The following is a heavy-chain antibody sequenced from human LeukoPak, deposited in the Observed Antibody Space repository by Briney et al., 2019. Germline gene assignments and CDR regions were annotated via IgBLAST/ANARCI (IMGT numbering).Heavy chain of an antibody. CDR1: GGSFSGYY. J-gene: IGHJ5*02. CDR3: ARVRILTGYYHGCWFDP. V-gene: IGHV4-34*01. CDR2: INHSGST. D-gene: IGHD3-9*01. Sequence: PSETLPLTCAVYGGSFSGYYWSWIRQPPGKGLEWIGEINHSGSTNYNPSLKSRVTISVDTSKNQFSLKLSSVTAADTAVYYCARVRILTGYYHGCWFDPWGQGTLVTVSS.